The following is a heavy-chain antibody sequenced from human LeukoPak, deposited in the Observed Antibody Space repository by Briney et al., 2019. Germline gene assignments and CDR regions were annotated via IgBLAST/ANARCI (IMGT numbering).Heavy chain of an antibody. Sequence: GGSLRLSCAASGFTFSSYAMSWVRHAPGKGLEWVSVISGLGGTTYYADSVKGWFTISRDNSKNTLYLQMSSLRAEDTAVYYCAKYIDTQYWGQGTLVTVSS. J-gene: IGHJ4*02. D-gene: IGHD5-12*01. V-gene: IGHV3-23*01. CDR3: AKYIDTQY. CDR2: ISGLGGTT. CDR1: GFTFSSYA.